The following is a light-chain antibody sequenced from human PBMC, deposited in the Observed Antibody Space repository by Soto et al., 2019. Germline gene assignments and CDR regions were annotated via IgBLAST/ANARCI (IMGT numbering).Light chain of an antibody. CDR1: QSVATN. CDR2: GIS. J-gene: IGKJ4*01. Sequence: EIVMTQSPVTLSVSPGERVTLSCRASQSVATNLAWYQQKPGQTPRLVIYGISARASGIPGRFSGSGFGTDFTLTISSLQPEDSAVYYCQQYLDWPLTFGGGTKVEI. V-gene: IGKV3-15*01. CDR3: QQYLDWPLT.